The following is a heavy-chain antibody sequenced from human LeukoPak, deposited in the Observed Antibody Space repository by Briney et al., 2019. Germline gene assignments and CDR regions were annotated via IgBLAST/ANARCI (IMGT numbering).Heavy chain of an antibody. J-gene: IGHJ4*02. V-gene: IGHV4-39*07. CDR3: ASYSSGYSDY. Sequence: PSETLTLTCTVSGGCISSSSYYWGWIRQPPGKGLEWIGSIYYSGSTYYNPSLKSRVTISVDTSKNQFSLKLSSVTAADTAVYYCASYSSGYSDYWGQGTLVTVSS. D-gene: IGHD3-22*01. CDR2: IYYSGST. CDR1: GGCISSSSYY.